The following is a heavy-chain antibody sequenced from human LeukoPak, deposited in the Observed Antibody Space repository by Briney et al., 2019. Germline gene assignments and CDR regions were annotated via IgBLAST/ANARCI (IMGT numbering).Heavy chain of an antibody. V-gene: IGHV4-59*01. J-gene: IGHJ3*02. CDR3: ARVMRVLMTTNDAFDM. Sequence: SETLSLTCTVSGGSISTYYWSWIRQPPGRGLEWIGYIYYSGSTNYNPSLKSRVTISVDTSKNQFSLRLSSVTAADTAVYYCARVMRVLMTTNDAFDMWGQGTMVTVSS. D-gene: IGHD3-22*01. CDR1: GGSISTYY. CDR2: IYYSGST.